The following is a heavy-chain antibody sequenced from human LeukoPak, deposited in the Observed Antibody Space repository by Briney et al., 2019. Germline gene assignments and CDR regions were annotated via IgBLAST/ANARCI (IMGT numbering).Heavy chain of an antibody. Sequence: ASVKVSCKASGYTFTGYYMHWVRQAPGQGLEWMGWLNPNRGGTNYAQEFQGRLIMNRDTYISAAYMELSKLTPDDTDVYICASRSLTGTSLEWGPGTLVTVSS. J-gene: IGHJ4*02. CDR1: GYTFTGYY. V-gene: IGHV1-2*02. D-gene: IGHD1-7*01. CDR3: ASRSLTGTSLE. CDR2: LNPNRGGT.